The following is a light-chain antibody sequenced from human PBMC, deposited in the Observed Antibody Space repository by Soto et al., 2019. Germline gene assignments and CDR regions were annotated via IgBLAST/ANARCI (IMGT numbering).Light chain of an antibody. V-gene: IGKV1-39*01. CDR2: TSG. Sequence: IQMTQSPSSLSASVGDRVTITCRASQRITTYLNWYQQKPGEAPKLLISTSGTLQRGVPSRFNGSWSGTDFTLTITALRPEDFATYFCQLTYSTPYTFGQGTQLEIK. CDR3: QLTYSTPYT. CDR1: QRITTY. J-gene: IGKJ2*01.